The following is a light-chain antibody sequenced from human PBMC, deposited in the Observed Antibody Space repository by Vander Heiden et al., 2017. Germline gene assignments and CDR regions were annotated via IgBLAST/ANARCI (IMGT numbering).Light chain of an antibody. CDR1: QSIRSY. CDR3: QQRHSTPWT. J-gene: IGKJ1*01. Sequence: DIQMTQSPSSLSASVGDRVTITCRASQSIRSYLNWYQQKPGKAPKFLIYATSSLQSGVPSRFSGSGSGTDFTLTISRLQPEDFATYYCQQRHSTPWTFGQGTKVEIK. V-gene: IGKV1-39*01. CDR2: ATS.